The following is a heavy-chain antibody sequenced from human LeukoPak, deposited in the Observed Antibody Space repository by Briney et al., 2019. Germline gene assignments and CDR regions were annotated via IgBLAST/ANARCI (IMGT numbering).Heavy chain of an antibody. Sequence: GGSLRLSCAASGFTFSSYSMTWVRQAPGKGLGWVSYISSSSSAIYYADSVRDRFTISRDTAKNSLYLQMNSLRAEDTAVYYCARVYSDYHYYMDVWGKGTTVTVSS. CDR2: ISSSSSAI. V-gene: IGHV3-48*04. CDR1: GFTFSSYS. CDR3: ARVYSDYHYYMDV. D-gene: IGHD4-11*01. J-gene: IGHJ6*03.